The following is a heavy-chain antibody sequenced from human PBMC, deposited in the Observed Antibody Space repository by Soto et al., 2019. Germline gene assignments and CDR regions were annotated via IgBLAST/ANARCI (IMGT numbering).Heavy chain of an antibody. D-gene: IGHD6-19*01. CDR3: VRGPTSGWNA. CDR1: GGSIGNHDW. J-gene: IGHJ5*02. Sequence: SETQSLSTAVSGGSIGNHDWWSWVRQSPGKGLEWIGEIHHSGSTNYNPSLKSRVTISVDKSKNQFSLNLGSVTAADTAVYYCVRGPTSGWNAWGQGTLVTVSS. CDR2: IHHSGST. V-gene: IGHV4-4*02.